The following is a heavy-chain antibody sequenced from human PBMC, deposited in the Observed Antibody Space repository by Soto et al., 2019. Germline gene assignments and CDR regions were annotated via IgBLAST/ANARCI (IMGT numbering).Heavy chain of an antibody. CDR3: ARVSYDILTGYYTYGMDV. J-gene: IGHJ6*02. Sequence: GGSLRLSCAASGFTFSSYSMNWVRQAPGKGLEWVSSISSSSSYIYYADSVKGRFTISRDNAKNSLYLQMNSLRAEDTAVYYCARVSYDILTGYYTYGMDVWGQGTTVTVSS. V-gene: IGHV3-21*01. CDR1: GFTFSSYS. CDR2: ISSSSSYI. D-gene: IGHD3-9*01.